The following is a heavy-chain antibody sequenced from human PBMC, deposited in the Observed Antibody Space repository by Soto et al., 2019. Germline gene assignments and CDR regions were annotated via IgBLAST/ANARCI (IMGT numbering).Heavy chain of an antibody. Sequence: GASVKVSCKASGGTFSSYAISWVRQAPGQGLEWMGGIIPIFGTANYAQKFQGRVTITADESTSTAYMELSSLRSEDTAVYYCARGSITIFGVVTYYYYYGMDVWGQGTTVTVSS. D-gene: IGHD3-3*01. CDR1: GGTFSSYA. J-gene: IGHJ6*02. V-gene: IGHV1-69*13. CDR3: ARGSITIFGVVTYYYYYGMDV. CDR2: IIPIFGTA.